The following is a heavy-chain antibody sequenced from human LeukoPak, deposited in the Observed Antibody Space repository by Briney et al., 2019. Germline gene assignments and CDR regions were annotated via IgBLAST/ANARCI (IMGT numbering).Heavy chain of an antibody. CDR1: GGSISSYY. D-gene: IGHD1-26*01. CDR3: ARGGLGVVGATTWFDP. J-gene: IGHJ5*02. Sequence: SETLSLTCTVSGGSISSYYWSWIRQPPGQGLEWIGYIYDSGTTNYNPSLKSRVTISVETSKNQFSLKLSSVTAADTAVYYCARGGLGVVGATTWFDPWGQGTLVTVSS. CDR2: IYDSGTT. V-gene: IGHV4-59*01.